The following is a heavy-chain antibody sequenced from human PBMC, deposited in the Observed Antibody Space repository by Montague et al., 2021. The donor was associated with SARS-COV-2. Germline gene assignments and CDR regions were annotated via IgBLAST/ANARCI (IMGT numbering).Heavy chain of an antibody. CDR2: VHYTGST. Sequence: SETLSLTCEVPGGSIISYYWSWIRQSPGKGLEWIGYVHYTGSTKHYPSFKTRVTLSLDTPKNHFSLKLSSVTAADTDVYYCARAQNTCFIANCVNYFEVWGLGALVTVSS. V-gene: IGHV4-59*01. J-gene: IGHJ4*02. D-gene: IGHD1-1*01. CDR1: GGSIISYY. CDR3: ARAQNTCFIANCVNYFEV.